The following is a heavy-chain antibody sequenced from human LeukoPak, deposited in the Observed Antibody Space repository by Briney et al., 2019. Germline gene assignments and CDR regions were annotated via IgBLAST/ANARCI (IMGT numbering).Heavy chain of an antibody. J-gene: IGHJ4*02. CDR1: GFTFSSYE. Sequence: PGGSLRLSCAASGFTFSSYEMNWVRQARGKGLEWVSYISSSGSTIYYADSVKGRVTISRDNAKNSLYLQMNRLRVEDTAVYYCARGTIIAHWGQGTLVTVSS. D-gene: IGHD2-21*01. V-gene: IGHV3-48*03. CDR3: ARGTIIAH. CDR2: ISSSGSTI.